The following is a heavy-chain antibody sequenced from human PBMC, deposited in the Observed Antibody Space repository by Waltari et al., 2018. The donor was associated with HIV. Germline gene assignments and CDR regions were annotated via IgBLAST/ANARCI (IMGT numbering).Heavy chain of an antibody. V-gene: IGHV3-7*01. CDR2: IKQDGSEK. CDR3: ARLRGGYDFDY. CDR1: GFTFSGYW. J-gene: IGHJ4*02. Sequence: EVQLVESGGGLVQPGGSLRLSCAVSGFTFSGYWMSWVRQAQGKWLECVANIKQDGSEKSYVDSVKGRFTISRDNSKNSLYLQMNNLRAEDTAVYYCARLRGGYDFDYWGQGTLVTVSS. D-gene: IGHD5-12*01.